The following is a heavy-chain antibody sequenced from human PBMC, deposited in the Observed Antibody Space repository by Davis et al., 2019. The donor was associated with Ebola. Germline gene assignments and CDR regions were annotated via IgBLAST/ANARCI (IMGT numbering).Heavy chain of an antibody. CDR2: ISAYNGNT. V-gene: IGHV1-18*04. D-gene: IGHD1-26*01. CDR3: ARWSPSRRLYYFDY. CDR1: GYTFTSYY. Sequence: ASVKVSCKASGYTFTSYYMHWVRQAPGQGLEWMGWISAYNGNTNYAQKLQGRVTMTTDTSTSTAYMELRSLRSDDTAVYYCARWSPSRRLYYFDYWGQGTLVTVSS. J-gene: IGHJ4*02.